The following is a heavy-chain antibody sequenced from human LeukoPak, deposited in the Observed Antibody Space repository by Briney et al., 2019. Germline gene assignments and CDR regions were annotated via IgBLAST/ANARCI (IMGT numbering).Heavy chain of an antibody. CDR2: ISGSGGST. D-gene: IGHD3-10*01. V-gene: IGHV3-23*01. Sequence: GGSLRLSCAASGFTFSSYAMSWVRQAPGKGLEWVSAISGSGGSTYYADSVKGRFTISRDNSKNTLYLQMNSLRAEDTAVYYCAKDSYYYGSGSYLRIDYWGQGILVTVSS. CDR1: GFTFSSYA. CDR3: AKDSYYYGSGSYLRIDY. J-gene: IGHJ4*02.